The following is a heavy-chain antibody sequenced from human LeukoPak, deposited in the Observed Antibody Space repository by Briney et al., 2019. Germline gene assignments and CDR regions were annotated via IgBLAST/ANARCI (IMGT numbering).Heavy chain of an antibody. J-gene: IGHJ4*02. CDR2: ISSSGSTI. CDR3: AKDSGVLRHFDWLSYFDY. CDR1: GFTFSDYY. Sequence: GGSLRLSCAASGFTFSDYYMSWIRQAPGKGLEWVSYISSSGSTIYYADSVKGRFTISRDNAKNSLYLQMNSLRAEDTAVYYCAKDSGVLRHFDWLSYFDYRGQGTLVTVSS. V-gene: IGHV3-11*01. D-gene: IGHD3-9*01.